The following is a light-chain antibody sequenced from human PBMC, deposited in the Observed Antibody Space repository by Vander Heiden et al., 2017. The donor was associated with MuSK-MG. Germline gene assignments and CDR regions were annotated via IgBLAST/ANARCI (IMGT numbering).Light chain of an antibody. V-gene: IGLV2-14*03. Sequence: QSGLAQPPSGSASPGQSITISCSGVGSDVGGSSGVSWFQQHPDKVPKLLIFDVSHRPSGISIRFSGSKSGNTASLTISGLQPEDEAIYYCSSHTSTGQYVFGGGTEVTV. CDR1: GSDVGGSSG. CDR2: DVS. CDR3: SSHTSTGQYV. J-gene: IGLJ1*01.